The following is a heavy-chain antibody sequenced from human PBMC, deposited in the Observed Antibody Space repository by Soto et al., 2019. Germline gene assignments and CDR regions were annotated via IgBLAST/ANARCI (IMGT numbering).Heavy chain of an antibody. CDR3: ARAGDYYDSSGHPDY. Sequence: SETLSLTCTVSGGSISSYYWSWIRQPPGKGLEWSGYIYYSGSTNYNPSLKSRVTISVDTSKNQFSLKLSSVTAADTAVYYCARAGDYYDSSGHPDYWGQGTLVTVSS. D-gene: IGHD3-22*01. J-gene: IGHJ4*02. CDR2: IYYSGST. V-gene: IGHV4-59*01. CDR1: GGSISSYY.